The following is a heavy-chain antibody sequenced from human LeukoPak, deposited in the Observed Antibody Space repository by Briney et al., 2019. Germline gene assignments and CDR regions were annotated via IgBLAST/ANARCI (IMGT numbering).Heavy chain of an antibody. V-gene: IGHV3-7*01. Sequence: GGSLRLSCVASGFDFNPYTMSWARQAPGKGLEWVAKMKEDGSDIHYVDSVKGRFTICRDNAKNSLCLQMSSLRAEDTAVYYCARGGARYLDSWGQGILVTVSS. D-gene: IGHD3-9*01. CDR1: GFDFNPYT. CDR3: ARGGARYLDS. CDR2: MKEDGSDI. J-gene: IGHJ4*02.